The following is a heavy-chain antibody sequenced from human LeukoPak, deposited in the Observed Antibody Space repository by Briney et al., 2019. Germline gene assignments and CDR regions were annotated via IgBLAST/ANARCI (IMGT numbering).Heavy chain of an antibody. Sequence: GGSLRLSCAASGFTVSSNYMSRARQAPGKGLEWVSVIYSGGSTYYADSVKGRFTISRDNSKNTLYLQMNSLRAEDTAVYYCARDADYGVYDYWGQGTLVTVSS. V-gene: IGHV3-53*01. CDR3: ARDADYGVYDY. D-gene: IGHD4-17*01. J-gene: IGHJ4*02. CDR1: GFTVSSNY. CDR2: IYSGGST.